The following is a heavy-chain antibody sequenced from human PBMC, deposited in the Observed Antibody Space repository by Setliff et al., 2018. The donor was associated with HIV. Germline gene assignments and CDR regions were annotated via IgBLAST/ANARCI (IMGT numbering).Heavy chain of an antibody. CDR3: ARVVGIVPGATDYFDY. CDR2: IGSYSGYT. D-gene: IGHD2-2*01. J-gene: IGHJ4*02. Sequence: ASVKVSCKASNYTLINYGVSWVRQAPGQGLEWMGWIGSYSGYTIYAQKFQDRLTMTTDTSTTTASMELRSLRSDDTAVYYCARVVGIVPGATDYFDYWGQGTLVTVSS. V-gene: IGHV1-18*01. CDR1: NYTLINYG.